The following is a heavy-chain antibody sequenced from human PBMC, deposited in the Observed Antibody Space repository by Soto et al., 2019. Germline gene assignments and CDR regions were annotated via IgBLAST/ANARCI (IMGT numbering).Heavy chain of an antibody. CDR1: GGTFTTYD. D-gene: IGHD2-15*01. CDR2: IIPLFDAT. J-gene: IGHJ4*02. Sequence: QVQLVQSGAEVRKPGSSVKVSCKAAGGTFTTYDISWVRQAPGQGREWMGGIIPLFDATKYAQKLQGRVTITADKATGTAYMELSSLSSEDTAMYYCARDRSSSCYNGTFYFDSWGQGTLVTVSS. CDR3: ARDRSSSCYNGTFYFDS. V-gene: IGHV1-69*06.